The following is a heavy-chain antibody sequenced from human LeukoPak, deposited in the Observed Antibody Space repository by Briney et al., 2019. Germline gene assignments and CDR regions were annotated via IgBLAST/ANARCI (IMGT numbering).Heavy chain of an antibody. CDR1: GLPIGDNS. D-gene: IGHD2-15*01. V-gene: IGHV3-43*01. Sequence: SGGSLRLSCAASGLPIGDNSMHWVRHAPGKGLEWVSLISWDESTTYYTDSVKGRFTVSRDSSKNSLHLQMNSLRTEDTALYYCARGPNRWWVVSRNWGMDVWGQGTTVTVSS. J-gene: IGHJ6*02. CDR2: ISWDESTT. CDR3: ARGPNRWWVVSRNWGMDV.